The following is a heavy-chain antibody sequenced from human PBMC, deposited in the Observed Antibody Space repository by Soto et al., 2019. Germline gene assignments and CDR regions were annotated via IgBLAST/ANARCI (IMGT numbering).Heavy chain of an antibody. CDR3: ARARSSSSWTSFDY. J-gene: IGHJ4*02. CDR2: ISSSGSTI. Sequence: GGSLRLSCAASGFTFSDYYMSWIRQAPGKGLEWVSYISSSGSTILYADSVKGRFTISRGNAKNSLYLQMSSLRAEDTAVYYCARARSSSSWTSFDYWGQGTLVTVSS. V-gene: IGHV3-11*01. CDR1: GFTFSDYY. D-gene: IGHD6-13*01.